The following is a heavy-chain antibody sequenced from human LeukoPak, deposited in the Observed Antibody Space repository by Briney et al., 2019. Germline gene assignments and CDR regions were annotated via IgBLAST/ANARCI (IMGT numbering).Heavy chain of an antibody. CDR2: IIPILGIA. D-gene: IGHD1-1*01. CDR3: AREDTTGTAGGVH. V-gene: IGHV1-69*04. Sequence: SVKVSCKASGGTFSSYAISWVRQAPGQGLEWMGRIIPILGIANYAQKFQGRVTITAGKSTSTAYMELSSLRSEDTAVYYCAREDTTGTAGGVHWGQGTMVTVSS. CDR1: GGTFSSYA. J-gene: IGHJ3*01.